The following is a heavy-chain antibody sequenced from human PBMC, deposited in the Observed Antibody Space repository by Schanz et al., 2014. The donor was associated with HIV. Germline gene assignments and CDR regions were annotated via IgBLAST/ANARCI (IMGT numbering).Heavy chain of an antibody. Sequence: EVQLVESGGGLVQPGGSLRLSCAASGFTFSAYSMKWVRQAPGKGLEWVSSISRDPSYIYYADSVKGRFTISRDNAKNSLYLQMNSLRAEDTAVYYCVRDNHDSTWYEGYYYGMDVWGQGTTVTVSS. CDR1: GFTFSAYS. CDR2: ISRDPSYI. D-gene: IGHD6-13*01. CDR3: VRDNHDSTWYEGYYYGMDV. V-gene: IGHV3-21*06. J-gene: IGHJ6*02.